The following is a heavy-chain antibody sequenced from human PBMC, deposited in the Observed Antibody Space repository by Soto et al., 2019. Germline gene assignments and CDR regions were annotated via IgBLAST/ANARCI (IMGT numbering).Heavy chain of an antibody. CDR2: ISYDGSNK. CDR1: GFTFSTYG. Sequence: QVQLVESGGGVVQPGRSLRLSCAVTGFTFSTYGMHWVRQAPGKGLEWVAVISYDGSNKYYADSVKGRLTISRDNSKNTLYMQMNRLRAEDTAFYYCARDEGYCGGGNCLLVFGMDGWGQGATVTVSS. V-gene: IGHV3-30*03. CDR3: ARDEGYCGGGNCLLVFGMDG. J-gene: IGHJ6*02. D-gene: IGHD2-15*01.